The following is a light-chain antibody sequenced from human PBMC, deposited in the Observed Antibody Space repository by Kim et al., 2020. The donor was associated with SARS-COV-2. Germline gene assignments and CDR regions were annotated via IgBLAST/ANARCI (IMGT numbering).Light chain of an antibody. CDR3: QAWDSSTKV. CDR1: KLGDKY. Sequence: SYELTHPPSVSVSPGQAASIACSGDKLGDKYVCWYQQKPGQSPVLVIYQDTKRPSGIPERFSGSNSGNTATLTISGTEAMDEGDYYCQAWDSSTKVFGTGTKVTVL. V-gene: IGLV3-1*01. CDR2: QDT. J-gene: IGLJ1*01.